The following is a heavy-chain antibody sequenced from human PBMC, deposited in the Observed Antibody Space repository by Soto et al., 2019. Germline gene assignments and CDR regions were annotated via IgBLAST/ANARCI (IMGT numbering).Heavy chain of an antibody. D-gene: IGHD2-8*02. Sequence: QVPLLQSGSEVKKPGSSVKVSCRASGGSLSSYPVTWVRQAPGQGLEWMGRIIPIVGLTNYAQKFQGRVTITADKSTSTAYMELSSLRSDDTAVYYCARPTGGHDAGGNYMDVWGKGTTVIVSS. J-gene: IGHJ6*03. CDR1: GGSLSSYP. CDR2: IIPIVGLT. V-gene: IGHV1-69*02. CDR3: ARPTGGHDAGGNYMDV.